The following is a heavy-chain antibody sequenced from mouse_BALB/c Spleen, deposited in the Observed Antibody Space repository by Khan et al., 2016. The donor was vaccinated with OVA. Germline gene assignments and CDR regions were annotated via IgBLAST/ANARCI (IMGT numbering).Heavy chain of an antibody. J-gene: IGHJ3*01. CDR1: GYTFTDFN. V-gene: IGHV1S29*02. Sequence: EVQLQESGPELVKPGAPVRISCKTSGYTFTDFNLDWVKQSHGKSLEWIGYIFPNNGDTGYNQKFKTKATLTVDSSSSTAYMELRSLTSEDSTVYYCARSGYGSFAYWGQGTLVTVSA. D-gene: IGHD1-2*01. CDR3: ARSGYGSFAY. CDR2: IFPNNGDT.